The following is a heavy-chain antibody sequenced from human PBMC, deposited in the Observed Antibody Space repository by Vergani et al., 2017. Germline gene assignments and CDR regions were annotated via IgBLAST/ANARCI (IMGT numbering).Heavy chain of an antibody. J-gene: IGHJ6*02. CDR1: GFTFSSYG. V-gene: IGHV3-33*06. CDR3: AKAATIYGDYGVGYYGMDV. Sequence: QVQLVESGGGVVQPGRSLRLSCAASGFTFSSYGMHWVRQAPGKGLEWVAVIWYDGSNKYYADSVKGRFTISRDNSKNTLYLQMNSLRAEDTAVYYCAKAATIYGDYGVGYYGMDVWGQGTTVTVSS. CDR2: IWYDGSNK. D-gene: IGHD4-17*01.